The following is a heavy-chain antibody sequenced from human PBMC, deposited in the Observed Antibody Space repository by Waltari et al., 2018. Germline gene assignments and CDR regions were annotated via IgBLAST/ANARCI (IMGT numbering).Heavy chain of an antibody. CDR1: GFTFSSYG. J-gene: IGHJ3*02. Sequence: QVQLVESGGGVVQPGRSLRLSCAASGFTFSSYGMHWVRQAPGKGLEWVAVISYDGSNKYYADSVKGRFTISRDNSKNTLYLQMNSLRAEDTAVYYCAKEIYSSGWHDAFDIWGQGTIVTVSS. D-gene: IGHD6-19*01. CDR3: AKEIYSSGWHDAFDI. V-gene: IGHV3-30*18. CDR2: ISYDGSNK.